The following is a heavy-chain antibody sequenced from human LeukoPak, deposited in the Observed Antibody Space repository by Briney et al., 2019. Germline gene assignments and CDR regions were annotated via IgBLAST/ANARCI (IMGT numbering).Heavy chain of an antibody. CDR3: ARAPRQLLLGRYYYYYGMDV. J-gene: IGHJ6*02. CDR1: GYTFTSYD. D-gene: IGHD2-2*01. V-gene: IGHV1-8*01. Sequence: ASVKVSCKASGYTFTSYDINWVRQAPGQGLEWMGWMNPNSGNTGYAQKFQGRVTMTRNTSISTAYMELSSLRSEDTAVYYCARAPRQLLLGRYYYYYGMDVWGQGTTVTVSS. CDR2: MNPNSGNT.